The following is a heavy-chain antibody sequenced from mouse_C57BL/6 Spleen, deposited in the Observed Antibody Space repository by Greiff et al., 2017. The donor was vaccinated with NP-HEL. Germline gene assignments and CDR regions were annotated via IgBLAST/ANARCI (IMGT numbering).Heavy chain of an antibody. CDR3: ARRDWYFDV. Sequence: VQLQQPGAELVRPGSSVKLSCKASGYTFTSYWLHWVKQRPIQGLEWIGNIDPSDSETHYNQKFKDKATFTVDKSSSTAYMQLSSLTSEDSAVYYCARRDWYFDVWSTGTTVTVSS. J-gene: IGHJ1*03. CDR1: GYTFTSYW. CDR2: IDPSDSET. V-gene: IGHV1-52*01.